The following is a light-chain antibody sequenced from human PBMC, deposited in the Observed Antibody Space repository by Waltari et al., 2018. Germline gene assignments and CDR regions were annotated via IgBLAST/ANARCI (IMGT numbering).Light chain of an antibody. CDR1: QSVLYNSNNKNY. V-gene: IGKV4-1*01. Sequence: DIVMTQSPNSLAVSLGERATINCKSSQSVLYNSNNKNYLAWYQQKPGKPPKLRSYWASTRESGVPDRFSGSGSGTDFTLSISSLQAEDVAVYYCQQHYISRTFGQGTRVEIK. J-gene: IGKJ1*01. CDR3: QQHYISRT. CDR2: WAS.